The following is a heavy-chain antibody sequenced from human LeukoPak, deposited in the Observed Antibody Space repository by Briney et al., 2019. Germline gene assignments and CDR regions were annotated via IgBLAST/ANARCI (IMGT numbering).Heavy chain of an antibody. Sequence: RGSLRLSCAASGFTFSSYAMSGVRQAPGKGLEWVSAISDSGGSTYYADSVKGRFTISRDNSKNTLYLQMNSLRAEDTAVYYCAKGGRQWLASYYFDYWGQGTLVTVSS. CDR3: AKGGRQWLASYYFDY. CDR2: ISDSGGST. D-gene: IGHD6-19*01. V-gene: IGHV3-23*01. CDR1: GFTFSSYA. J-gene: IGHJ4*02.